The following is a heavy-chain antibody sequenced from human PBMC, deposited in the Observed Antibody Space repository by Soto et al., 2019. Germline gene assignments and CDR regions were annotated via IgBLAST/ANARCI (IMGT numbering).Heavy chain of an antibody. J-gene: IGHJ5*02. D-gene: IGHD2-15*01. CDR3: AEWARYCSGADCRA. CDR1: GFPFSSRA. Sequence: EVQLLESGGGLVQPGGSLRLSCAASGFPFSSRAMSWVRQAPGKGLEWVSAISGSGTITYYADSVEGRFTSSRDTSKNTLYLQMNSLRADDTAVYYCAEWARYCSGADCRAWGQGTLVTVSS. CDR2: ISGSGTIT. V-gene: IGHV3-23*01.